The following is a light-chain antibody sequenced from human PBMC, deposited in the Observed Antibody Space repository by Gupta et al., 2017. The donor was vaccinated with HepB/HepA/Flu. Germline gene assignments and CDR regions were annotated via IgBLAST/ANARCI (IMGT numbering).Light chain of an antibody. CDR1: QDISNY. J-gene: IGKJ1*01. Sequence: DIQMTQSPSYLSASVGDRGTITCQASQDISNYLNGYQQKPGKAPKLLIYEASNLETGVTSRLSGSGSGTDFTCTSSSMEAEDIETYDGQQYLTFGQGTKVEIK. V-gene: IGKV1-33*01. CDR2: EAS. CDR3: QQYLT.